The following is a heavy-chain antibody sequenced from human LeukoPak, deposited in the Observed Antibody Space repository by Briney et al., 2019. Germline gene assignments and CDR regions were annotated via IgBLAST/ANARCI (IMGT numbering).Heavy chain of an antibody. CDR1: GYTFTGYH. Sequence: ASLKVSCKASGYTFTGYHMHWVRQAPGQGLAWMGWINPNSGGTNYAQTFQGRVTMTRDTSISTAYMELSRLRSDDTAVYYCARDCSSDFWSGYSPYFDYWGQGTLVTVSS. J-gene: IGHJ4*02. CDR2: INPNSGGT. D-gene: IGHD3-3*01. V-gene: IGHV1-2*02. CDR3: ARDCSSDFWSGYSPYFDY.